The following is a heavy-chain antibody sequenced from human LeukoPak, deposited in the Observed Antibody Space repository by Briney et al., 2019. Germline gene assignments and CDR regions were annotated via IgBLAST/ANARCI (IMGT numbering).Heavy chain of an antibody. Sequence: PSETLSLTCTVSGGSISSYYWSWIRQPPGKGLEWIGYMYYSGSTNYNPSLKSRVTISVDTSKSQFSLKLSSVTAADTAVYYCAKAAYGSESYYDPFDYWGQGTLVTVSS. CDR3: AKAAYGSESYYDPFDY. V-gene: IGHV4-59*01. D-gene: IGHD3-10*01. CDR1: GGSISSYY. CDR2: MYYSGST. J-gene: IGHJ4*02.